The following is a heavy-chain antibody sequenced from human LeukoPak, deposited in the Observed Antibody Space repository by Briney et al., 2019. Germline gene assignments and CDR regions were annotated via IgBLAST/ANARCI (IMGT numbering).Heavy chain of an antibody. CDR1: GGSISSSY. D-gene: IGHD2-2*01. CDR2: IYYSGST. V-gene: IGHV4-59*01. J-gene: IGHJ5*02. Sequence: PSETLSLTCSVSGGSISSSYWSWIPQPPGKGLGWIGYIYYSGSTNYNPPLKSRVTISVDTSKKQFSLKLSSVTAADPAVYYCARGVVPAAINWFDPWGQGTLVTVSS. CDR3: ARGVVPAAINWFDP.